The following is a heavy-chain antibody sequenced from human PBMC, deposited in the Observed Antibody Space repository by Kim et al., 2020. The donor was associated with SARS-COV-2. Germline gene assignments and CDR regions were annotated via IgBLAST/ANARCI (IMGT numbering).Heavy chain of an antibody. V-gene: IGHV3-23*01. Sequence: GGSLRLSCAASGFRFSSYAMTWVRQAPGKGLEWVSTISGSDGTTHHADSVKGRFTISRDNSKNTLYLQMNSLRVEDTALYYCAKDLRTGSWSDWYFDLWGRGTLVTVSS. CDR3: AKDLRTGSWSDWYFDL. J-gene: IGHJ2*01. D-gene: IGHD6-13*01. CDR2: ISGSDGTT. CDR1: GFRFSSYA.